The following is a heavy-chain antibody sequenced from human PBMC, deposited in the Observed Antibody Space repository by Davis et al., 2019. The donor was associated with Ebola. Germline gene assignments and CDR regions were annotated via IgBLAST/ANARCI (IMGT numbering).Heavy chain of an antibody. CDR3: ATHEMYDAFDI. CDR1: GYTFTTYY. Sequence: ASVKVSCKASGYTFTTYYMHWVRQAPGQGLEWMGIINPRGGSTRYAQKFQGRVTMTRDTSTSTVYMELSSLRAEDTAVYYCATHEMYDAFDIWGQGTMVTVSS. CDR2: INPRGGST. J-gene: IGHJ3*02. V-gene: IGHV1-46*01.